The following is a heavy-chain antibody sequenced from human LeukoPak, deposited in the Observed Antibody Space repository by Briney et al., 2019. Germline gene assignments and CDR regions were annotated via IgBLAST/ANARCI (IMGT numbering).Heavy chain of an antibody. CDR2: IFYSGAT. J-gene: IGHJ4*02. CDR3: ARGGHYDIWSSDFDY. Sequence: SETLSLTCTVSGGSISSSSYYWGWIRQPPGKGLEWIGSIFYSGATYSNPSLRSRVTLSIDTSKNQFSLKVTSVTAADTAVYYCARGGHYDIWSSDFDYWGQGTLVPVSS. CDR1: GGSISSSSYY. V-gene: IGHV4-39*07. D-gene: IGHD3-3*01.